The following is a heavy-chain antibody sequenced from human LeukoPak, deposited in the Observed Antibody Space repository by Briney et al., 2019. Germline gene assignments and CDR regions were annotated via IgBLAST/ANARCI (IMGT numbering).Heavy chain of an antibody. CDR3: GSSPATYYSYSYYYMGV. D-gene: IGHD3-10*01. Sequence: SETLSLTCRVSGGSMNSGNYYWSWIRQHPGRGLECIGYIYFSGTTYYNPSLKSRVTISVNTPKNQFSLILSSVTAAHTAVYYWGSSPATYYSYSYYYMGVWGNGTRSPSP. CDR2: IYFSGTT. V-gene: IGHV4-31*06. J-gene: IGHJ6*03. CDR1: GGSMNSGNYY.